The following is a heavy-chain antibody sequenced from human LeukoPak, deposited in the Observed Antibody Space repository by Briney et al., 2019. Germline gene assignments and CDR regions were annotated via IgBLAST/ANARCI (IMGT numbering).Heavy chain of an antibody. D-gene: IGHD1-26*01. CDR3: ARGLVGTTSVYFDY. CDR1: GFTFITYS. CDR2: ISSGSGYI. Sequence: PGGSLRLSCAVSGFTFITYSMNWVRQAPGKGLEWVSSISSGSGYIYQADSVKGRFTISRDNAKNSLYPQMNSLRAEDTAVYYCARGLVGTTSVYFDYWGQGTLVTVSS. V-gene: IGHV3-21*01. J-gene: IGHJ4*02.